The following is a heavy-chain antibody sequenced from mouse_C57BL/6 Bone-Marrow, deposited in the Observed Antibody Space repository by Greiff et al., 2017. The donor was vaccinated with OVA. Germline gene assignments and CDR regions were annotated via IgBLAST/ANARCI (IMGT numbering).Heavy chain of an antibody. Sequence: VQLQQSGPELVKPGASVKISCKASGYSFTGYYMNWVKQSPEKSLEWIGEINPSTGGTTYNQKFKAKATLTVDKSSSTAYMQLKSLRSEDSAVYYCARSHLITTVVATRGFAYWGQGTLVTVSA. CDR2: INPSTGGT. J-gene: IGHJ3*01. CDR1: GYSFTGYY. D-gene: IGHD1-1*01. CDR3: ARSHLITTVVATRGFAY. V-gene: IGHV1-42*01.